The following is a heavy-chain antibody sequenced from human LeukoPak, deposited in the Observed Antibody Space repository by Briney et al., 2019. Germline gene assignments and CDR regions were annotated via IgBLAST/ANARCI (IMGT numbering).Heavy chain of an antibody. CDR1: GFTFDDYA. D-gene: IGHD3-22*01. V-gene: IGHV3-9*01. Sequence: PGGSLRLSCAASGFTFDDYAMHWVRQAPGKGLEWVSGISWNSGSIGYADSVKGRFTISRDNAKNSLYLQMNSLRAEDTALYYCAKDIVGSGYYIDAFDIWGQGTMVTVSS. CDR2: ISWNSGSI. CDR3: AKDIVGSGYYIDAFDI. J-gene: IGHJ3*02.